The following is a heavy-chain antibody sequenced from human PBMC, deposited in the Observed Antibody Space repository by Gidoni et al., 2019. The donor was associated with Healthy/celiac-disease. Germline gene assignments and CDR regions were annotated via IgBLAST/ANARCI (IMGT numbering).Heavy chain of an antibody. CDR2: INPNSGGT. V-gene: IGHV1-2*02. Sequence: QVQLVQSGAAVKKPGASVQVSCKASGYTFTGYYMHWVRQAPGQGLEWMGWINPNSGGTNYAQKFQGRVTMTRDTSISTAYMELSRLRSDDTAVYYCARSLLRFLEWSGPNYYYYGMDVWGQGTTVTVSS. J-gene: IGHJ6*02. D-gene: IGHD3-3*01. CDR1: GYTFTGYY. CDR3: ARSLLRFLEWSGPNYYYYGMDV.